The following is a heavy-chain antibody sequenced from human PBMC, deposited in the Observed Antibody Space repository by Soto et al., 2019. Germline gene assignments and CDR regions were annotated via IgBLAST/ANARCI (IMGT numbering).Heavy chain of an antibody. CDR1: GFTFSNYG. Sequence: QVQLVESGGGVVQPGRSLRLSCAASGFTFSNYGMHWVRQAPGKGLEWVIVISYDGNVAYYADSVKGRFTISRDNSKNTLYLQMNSLRTEDTAMYYCTKEGPSTNWYFGYWGQGTLVTVSS. V-gene: IGHV3-30*18. J-gene: IGHJ4*02. CDR2: ISYDGNVA. D-gene: IGHD1-1*01. CDR3: TKEGPSTNWYFGY.